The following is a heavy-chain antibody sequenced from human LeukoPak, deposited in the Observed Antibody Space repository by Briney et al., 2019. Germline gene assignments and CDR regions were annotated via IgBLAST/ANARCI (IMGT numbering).Heavy chain of an antibody. J-gene: IGHJ6*03. D-gene: IGHD6-25*01. V-gene: IGHV3-74*01. CDR2: INSDGSST. CDR1: GFTFSSYW. Sequence: GGSLRLSCAASGFTFSSYWMHWVRQAPGKGLVWVSRINSDGSSTSYADSVKGRFTISRDNAKNRLYLQMNSLRAEDTAVYYCARDPSSGNYYYYMDVWGKGTTVTVSS. CDR3: ARDPSSGNYYYYMDV.